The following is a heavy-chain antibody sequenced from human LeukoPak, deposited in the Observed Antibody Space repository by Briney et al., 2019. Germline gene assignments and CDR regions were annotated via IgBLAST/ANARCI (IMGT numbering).Heavy chain of an antibody. D-gene: IGHD3-3*01. J-gene: IGHJ4*02. CDR1: GYTFTGYY. CDR3: ARFESIFGVVTLDY. CDR2: INPNSGGT. Sequence: ASVKVSCKASGYTFTGYYMHGVRQAPGQGLEGMGWINPNSGGTNYAQKFQGRVTMTRDTSISTAYMELSRLRSDDTAVYYCARFESIFGVVTLDYWGQGTLVTVSS. V-gene: IGHV1-2*02.